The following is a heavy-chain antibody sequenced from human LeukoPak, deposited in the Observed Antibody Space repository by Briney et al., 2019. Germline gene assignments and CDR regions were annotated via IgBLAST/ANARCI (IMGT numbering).Heavy chain of an antibody. CDR3: ASRPRGYSYEDGYFDL. J-gene: IGHJ2*01. Sequence: ASATVSCKASGGTFSSYAISWVRQAPGQGLEWLGRIIPILGIVNYAQKFQGRVTITADKSTSTVYMELSSLRSEDTAVYYCASRPRGYSYEDGYFDLWGRGTLVTVSS. CDR1: GGTFSSYA. D-gene: IGHD5-18*01. V-gene: IGHV1-69*04. CDR2: IIPILGIV.